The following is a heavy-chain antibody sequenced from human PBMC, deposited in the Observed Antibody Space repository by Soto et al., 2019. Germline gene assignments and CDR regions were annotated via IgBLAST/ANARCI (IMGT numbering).Heavy chain of an antibody. D-gene: IGHD1-7*01. V-gene: IGHV3-33*01. CDR3: ARSHNWNYVGLDY. J-gene: IGHJ4*02. Sequence: QVQLVESGGGVVQPGRSLRLSCAASGFTFNSYGMHWVRQAPGKGLEWVAVIWYDGSNKYYADSVKGRFTISRDNSKNTLYLQMNSLRADDTAVYYCARSHNWNYVGLDYWCQGTLVTVSS. CDR1: GFTFNSYG. CDR2: IWYDGSNK.